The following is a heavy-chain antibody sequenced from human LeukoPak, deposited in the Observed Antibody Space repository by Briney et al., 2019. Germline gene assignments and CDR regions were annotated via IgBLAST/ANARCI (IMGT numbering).Heavy chain of an antibody. CDR1: GYSFTSYW. V-gene: IGHV5-51*01. CDR3: ARRGEAMDPFDY. Sequence: GESLKVSCKDSGYSFTSYWIGWVRQMPGKGLEWMGIIYPGDSDTRYSPSFQGQVTISADKSINTAYLQWSSLKASDTAIYYCARRGEAMDPFDYWGQGTLVTVSS. J-gene: IGHJ4*02. CDR2: IYPGDSDT. D-gene: IGHD5-18*01.